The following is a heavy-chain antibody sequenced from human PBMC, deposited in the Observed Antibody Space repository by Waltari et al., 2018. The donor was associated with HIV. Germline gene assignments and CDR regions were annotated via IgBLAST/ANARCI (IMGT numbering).Heavy chain of an antibody. CDR1: GFTFSSYA. D-gene: IGHD3-22*01. CDR2: ISGSGGST. J-gene: IGHJ4*02. CDR3: AKGGGNYYDSSGYYFPTYYFDY. V-gene: IGHV3-23*01. Sequence: EVQLLESGGGLVQPGGSLRLSCAASGFTFSSYAMSWVRQAPGKGREWVSAISGSGGSTYYANSVNGRFTISRANAKNTLYLQMNSLRAEDTAVYYCAKGGGNYYDSSGYYFPTYYFDYWGQGTLVTVSS.